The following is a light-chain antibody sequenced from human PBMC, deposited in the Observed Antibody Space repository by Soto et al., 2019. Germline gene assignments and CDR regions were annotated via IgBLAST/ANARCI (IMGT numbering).Light chain of an antibody. CDR3: QQYSTYWT. V-gene: IGKV1-5*03. CDR1: QSISYW. Sequence: DIQMTQSPSTLSASVGDRFTMTFRASQSISYWLAWYQQKPGKAPNLLIYKASNLESGVPSRFNGSGSGTDFTLTISSLQPDDFASYYCQQYSTYWTFGQGTKVDI. CDR2: KAS. J-gene: IGKJ1*01.